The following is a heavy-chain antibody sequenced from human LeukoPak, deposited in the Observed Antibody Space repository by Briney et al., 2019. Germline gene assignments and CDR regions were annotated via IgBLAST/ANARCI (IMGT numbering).Heavy chain of an antibody. Sequence: SQTLSLTCTVSGGSISSGAYYWSWIRQHPGKGLEWIGYIYYSGSTYYNPSLKSRVTISVDTSKNQFSLKLSSVTAADTAVYYCARDAGYYDILTGNYYYYGMDVWGQGTTVTVSS. V-gene: IGHV4-31*03. CDR3: ARDAGYYDILTGNYYYYGMDV. J-gene: IGHJ6*02. D-gene: IGHD3-9*01. CDR2: IYYSGST. CDR1: GGSISSGAYY.